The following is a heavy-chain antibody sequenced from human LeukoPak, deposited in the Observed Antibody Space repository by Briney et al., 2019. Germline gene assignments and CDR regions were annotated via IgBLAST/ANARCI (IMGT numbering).Heavy chain of an antibody. D-gene: IGHD3-22*01. Sequence: GGSLRLSCAASGFTFDDYGMSWVRQAPGKGLEWVSGINWNGGSTGYADSVKGRFTISRDKAKNSLYLQMNSLRAEDTALYYCAKPVGYDSSGFDYWGQGTLVTVSS. CDR1: GFTFDDYG. CDR2: INWNGGST. J-gene: IGHJ4*02. V-gene: IGHV3-20*04. CDR3: AKPVGYDSSGFDY.